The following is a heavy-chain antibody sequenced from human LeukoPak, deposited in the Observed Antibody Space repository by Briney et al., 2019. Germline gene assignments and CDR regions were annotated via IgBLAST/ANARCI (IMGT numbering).Heavy chain of an antibody. D-gene: IGHD6-19*01. CDR2: INHSGST. CDR1: GVSFSGYY. J-gene: IGHJ4*02. V-gene: IGHV4-34*01. Sequence: SETLSLTCAVYGVSFSGYYWSWIRQPPGKGLEWIGEINHSGSTNYNPSLKSRVTISVDTSKNQFSLKLSSVTAADTAVYYCARGLPIAVAVPFDYWGQGTLVTVSS. CDR3: ARGLPIAVAVPFDY.